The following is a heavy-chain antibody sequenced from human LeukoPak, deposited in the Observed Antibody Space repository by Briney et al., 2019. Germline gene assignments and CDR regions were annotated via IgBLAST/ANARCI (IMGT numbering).Heavy chain of an antibody. D-gene: IGHD5-18*01. J-gene: IGHJ4*02. CDR2: IYYSGST. CDR1: GGSISSGGYY. Sequence: SETLSLTCTVSGGSISSGGYYWSWIRQHPGKGLEWIGYIYYSGSTYYNPSLKSRVTISVDTSKNQFSLKLSSMTAADTAVYYCAREVSGRGYSYGYDYWGQGTLVTVSS. V-gene: IGHV4-31*03. CDR3: AREVSGRGYSYGYDY.